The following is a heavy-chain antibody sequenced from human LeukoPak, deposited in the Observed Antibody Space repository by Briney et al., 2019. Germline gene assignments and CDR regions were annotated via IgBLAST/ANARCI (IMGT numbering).Heavy chain of an antibody. CDR2: IYSSGYT. J-gene: IGHJ4*02. D-gene: IGHD1/OR15-1a*01. V-gene: IGHV4-4*07. CDR1: GGAIRSHY. CDR3: ARGEHSVDS. Sequence: SETLSLTCTVSGGAIRSHYWNWIRQPAGKGLEWIGRIYSSGYTNDNPFLKSRITMSVDMSKNQFSLRLNSVTAADTAVYYCARGEHSVDSWGQGTLVTVSS.